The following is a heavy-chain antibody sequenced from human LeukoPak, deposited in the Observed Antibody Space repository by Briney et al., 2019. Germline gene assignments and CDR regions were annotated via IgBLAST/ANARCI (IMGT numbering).Heavy chain of an antibody. D-gene: IGHD1-14*01. CDR3: ARVDRYRHDAFDI. CDR1: GFTFSRFW. J-gene: IGHJ3*02. V-gene: IGHV3-7*04. CDR2: IKQDESEI. Sequence: GGSLRLSCAASGFTFSRFWMSWVRQAPGKGLEWVANIKQDESEIYYVESVKGRFTISRDNAKNTVSLQMSSLRAEDTAVYYCARVDRYRHDAFDIWGQGTMVTVSS.